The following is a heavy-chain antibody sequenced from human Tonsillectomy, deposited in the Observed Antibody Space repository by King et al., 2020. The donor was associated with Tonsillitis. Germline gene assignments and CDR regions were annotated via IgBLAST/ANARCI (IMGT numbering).Heavy chain of an antibody. Sequence: QLVQSGAEVKKPGESLRISCKASGYIFTDNWISWVRQRPGRGLEWMGRIDPSDSYTTYSPSFQGHVTISADKSISTAYLEWSSLKASDTATYYCARLSSGSHSFSVDYMDVWGKGTTVTVSS. CDR1: GYIFTDNW. CDR2: IDPSDSYT. CDR3: ARLSSGSHSFSVDYMDV. D-gene: IGHD4-23*01. J-gene: IGHJ6*03. V-gene: IGHV5-10-1*03.